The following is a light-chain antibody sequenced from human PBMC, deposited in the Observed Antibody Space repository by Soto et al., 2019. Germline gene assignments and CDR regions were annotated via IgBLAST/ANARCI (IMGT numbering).Light chain of an antibody. V-gene: IGKV1-27*01. J-gene: IGKJ1*01. CDR2: AAS. CDR1: RDITDY. Sequence: VQMPPSPSSLSASVGDRVPITCRASRDITDYLAWYQQKPGQVPKLLIYAASTLQSGVPSRFTASGSGTDFTLTITGLRPEDFATYYCQNYDSAPWTFGQGTKV. CDR3: QNYDSAPWT.